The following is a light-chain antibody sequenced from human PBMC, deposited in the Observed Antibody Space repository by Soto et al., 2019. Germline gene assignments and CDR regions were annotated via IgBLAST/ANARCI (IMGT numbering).Light chain of an antibody. CDR3: AAWDDSLKGV. CDR2: SNN. CDR1: SSNIGSNT. J-gene: IGLJ2*01. V-gene: IGLV1-44*01. Sequence: QSVLTQPPSASGTPGQRGTISCSGSSSNIGSNTVNWYQQLPGTAPKLLIYSNNQRPSGVPDRFSGSKSGTSASLAISGLQAEDEDDYYCAAWDDSLKGVFGGGTKLTVL.